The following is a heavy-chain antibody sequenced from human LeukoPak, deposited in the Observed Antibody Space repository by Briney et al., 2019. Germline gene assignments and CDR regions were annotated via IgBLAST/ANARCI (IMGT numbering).Heavy chain of an antibody. CDR2: IYYSGST. CDR3: ARGPFWSGYLFDY. D-gene: IGHD3-3*01. CDR1: GGSISSYY. Sequence: SETLSLTCTVSGGSISSYYWSWIRQPPGKGLEWIGYIYYSGSTNYNPSLKSRVTISVDTSKNQFSLKLSSVTAADTAVYYCARGPFWSGYLFDYWGQGTLVTVSS. J-gene: IGHJ4*02. V-gene: IGHV4-59*01.